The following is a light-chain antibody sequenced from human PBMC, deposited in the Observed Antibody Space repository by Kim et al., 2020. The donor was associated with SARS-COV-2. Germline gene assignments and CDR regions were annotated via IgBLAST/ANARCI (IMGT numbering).Light chain of an antibody. CDR3: SLSYSGDRV. CDR1: TGEVTNDHY. CDR2: DTS. J-gene: IGLJ3*02. Sequence: QAVVTQEPSLTVSPGGTVTLTCGSSTGEVTNDHYPYWLQQKPGQAPRTMIYDTSNKHSWAPARFSVSLLGGKAALTLSAAQPEDEADYYCSLSYSGDRVFGGGTQLTVL. V-gene: IGLV7-46*01.